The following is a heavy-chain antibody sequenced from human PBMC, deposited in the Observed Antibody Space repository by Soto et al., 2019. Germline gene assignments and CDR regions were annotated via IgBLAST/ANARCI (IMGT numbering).Heavy chain of an antibody. Sequence: PPDTLSLTCTPAGSSISSSSGYLGWERQPPGKGLEWIGSIYYSGSTYYNPSLKSRVTISVDTSKNQFSLKLSSVTAADTAVYYCARGATIFGVVETYYFDYWGQGTLVTVSS. CDR1: GSSISSSSGY. CDR2: IYYSGST. D-gene: IGHD3-3*01. V-gene: IGHV4-39*01. CDR3: ARGATIFGVVETYYFDY. J-gene: IGHJ4*02.